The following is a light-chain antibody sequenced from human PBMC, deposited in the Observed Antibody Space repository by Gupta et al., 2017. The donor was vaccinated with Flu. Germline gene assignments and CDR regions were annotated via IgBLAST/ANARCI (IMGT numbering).Light chain of an antibody. CDR2: HTS. CDR3: QQTDISPFT. V-gene: IGKV1-39*01. J-gene: IGKJ5*01. Sequence: PSSLSAAVGDSATITCRASQNIDESLNWYQQRPGQSPTPLIYHTSTLQSGVPSRFSGSGSGTSFTLSISKLQPEDFATYHCQQTDISPFTFGQGTRL. CDR1: QNIDES.